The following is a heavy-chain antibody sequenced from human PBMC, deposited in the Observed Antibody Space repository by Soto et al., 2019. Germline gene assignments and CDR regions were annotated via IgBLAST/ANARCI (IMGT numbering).Heavy chain of an antibody. Sequence: EVQLVESGGGLVQPGGSLKLSCAASGFTFSGSAMHWVRQASGKGLEWVGRIRSKANSYATAYAASVKGRFTISRDDSKNTAYLQMTSLKTEDTAVYYCTRLGSYYRGMDVWGQGTTVTVSS. J-gene: IGHJ6*02. D-gene: IGHD1-26*01. CDR2: IRSKANSYAT. CDR3: TRLGSYYRGMDV. CDR1: GFTFSGSA. V-gene: IGHV3-73*02.